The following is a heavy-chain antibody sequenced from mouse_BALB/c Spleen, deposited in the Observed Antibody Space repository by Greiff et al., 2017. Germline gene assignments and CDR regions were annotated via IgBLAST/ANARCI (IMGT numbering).Heavy chain of an antibody. D-gene: IGHD1-1*01. CDR3: ARHGYYYGSSYGYFDV. Sequence: EVMLVESGGGLVQPGGSLKLSCAASGFTFSSYGMSWVRQTPDKRLEWVATISSGGSYTYYPDSVKGRFTISRDNAKNTLYLQMSSLKSEDTAMYYCARHGYYYGSSYGYFDVWGAGTTVTVSS. J-gene: IGHJ1*01. CDR2: ISSGGSYT. V-gene: IGHV5-6*03. CDR1: GFTFSSYG.